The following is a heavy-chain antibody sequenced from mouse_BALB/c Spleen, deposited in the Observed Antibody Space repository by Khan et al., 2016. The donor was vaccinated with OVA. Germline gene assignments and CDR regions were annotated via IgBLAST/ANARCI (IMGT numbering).Heavy chain of an antibody. J-gene: IGHJ3*01. CDR1: GDSITSGY. D-gene: IGHD2-14*01. CDR3: ARSTYRYAFVY. CDR2: MIYTGYT. V-gene: IGHV3-8*02. Sequence: EVQLQESGPSLVKPSQTLSLTCSVTGDSITSGYWSWIRKFPGHKLEYMGYMIYTGYTYYNPSLKSRISITRHPSKNQYYLQLHSVTNEDTATYYCARSTYRYAFVYWGQGTLVTVSA.